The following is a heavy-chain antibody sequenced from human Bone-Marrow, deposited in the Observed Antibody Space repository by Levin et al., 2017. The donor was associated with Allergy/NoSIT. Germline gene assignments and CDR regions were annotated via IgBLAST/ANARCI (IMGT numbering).Heavy chain of an antibody. V-gene: IGHV1-46*01. J-gene: IGHJ3*01. Sequence: GASVKVSCKASGSTFTSYYIHWLRQAPGQGPEWMGIINPGGGTPTYAQKFQDRVTMTSDTSTSTVYMELNSLTSEDTAVYYCALIGVAGMDVFDLWGQGTLVSVSS. CDR3: ALIGVAGMDVFDL. D-gene: IGHD6-19*01. CDR1: GSTFTSYY. CDR2: INPGGGTP.